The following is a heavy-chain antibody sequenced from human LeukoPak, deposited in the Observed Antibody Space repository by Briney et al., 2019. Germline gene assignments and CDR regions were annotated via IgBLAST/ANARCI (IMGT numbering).Heavy chain of an antibody. Sequence: ASVKVSCKASGYTFTSYDINWVRQATGQGLEWMGWMNPNSGNTGYAQKFQGRVTMTRNTSISTAYMELRSLRSDDTAVYHCARLGPGLVDYWGQGTQVTVSS. J-gene: IGHJ4*02. CDR2: MNPNSGNT. CDR1: GYTFTSYD. CDR3: ARLGPGLVDY. D-gene: IGHD1-14*01. V-gene: IGHV1-8*01.